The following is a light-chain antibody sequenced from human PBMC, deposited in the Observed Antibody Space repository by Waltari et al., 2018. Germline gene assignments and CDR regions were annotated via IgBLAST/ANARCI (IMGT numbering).Light chain of an antibody. CDR3: MQALQTIT. CDR1: QSLLHSNGKNY. V-gene: IGKV2-28*01. Sequence: DIVLTQSPLSLPVTPGEPASISCRSSQSLLHSNGKNYLVGYLQKPGQSPQFLIYLGSNRAAGVPDRFSGSGSGTDFTRKISRVEAEDVGVYYCMQALQTITFGQGTRLEIK. J-gene: IGKJ5*01. CDR2: LGS.